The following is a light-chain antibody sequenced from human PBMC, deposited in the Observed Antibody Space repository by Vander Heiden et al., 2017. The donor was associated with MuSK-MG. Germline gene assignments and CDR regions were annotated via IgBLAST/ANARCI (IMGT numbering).Light chain of an antibody. J-gene: IGLJ2*01. V-gene: IGLV3-19*01. CDR3: NSREGSGNHVV. Sequence: SSELTQEPAVSVALGQTVRITCQGDSLRSYYASWYQQKPGQAPVLVIYGKNNRPSGIPDRFSGSSSGNTAALTISGAQAEDEADYYCNSREGSGNHVVFGGGTKLTVL. CDR2: GKN. CDR1: SLRSYY.